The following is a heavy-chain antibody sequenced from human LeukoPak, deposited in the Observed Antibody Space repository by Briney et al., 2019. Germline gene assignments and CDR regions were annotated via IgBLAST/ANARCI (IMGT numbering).Heavy chain of an antibody. CDR1: GYTFTSYG. D-gene: IGHD3-10*01. Sequence: GASVKVSCKAPGYTFTSYGISWVRQAPGQGLEWMGWISAYNGNTNYAQKLQGRVTMTTDTSTSTAYMELRSLRSDDTAVYYCARASYYYGSGSYNGYYYYYMDVWGKGTTVTVSS. J-gene: IGHJ6*03. CDR3: ARASYYYGSGSYNGYYYYYMDV. CDR2: ISAYNGNT. V-gene: IGHV1-18*01.